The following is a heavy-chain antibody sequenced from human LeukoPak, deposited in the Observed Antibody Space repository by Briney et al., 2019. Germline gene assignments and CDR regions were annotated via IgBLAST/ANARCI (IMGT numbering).Heavy chain of an antibody. CDR3: ARARVPAAMTSWFDP. CDR2: IYYSGST. D-gene: IGHD2-2*01. J-gene: IGHJ5*02. CDR1: GGSISSGGYY. Sequence: SQTLSLTCTVSGGSISSGGYYWSWIRQHPGKGLEWIGYIYYSGSTYYNPSLKSRVTISVDTSKNQFSLKLSPVTAADTAVYYCARARVPAAMTSWFDPWGQGTLVTVSS. V-gene: IGHV4-31*03.